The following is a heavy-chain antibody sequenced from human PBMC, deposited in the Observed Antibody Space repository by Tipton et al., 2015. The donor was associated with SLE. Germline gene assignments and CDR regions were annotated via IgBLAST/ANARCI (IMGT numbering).Heavy chain of an antibody. Sequence: TLSLTCAVSGGSLTGHYWSWIRQPPGKGLEWIGSIYYSGSTYYNPSLKSRVTISVDTSKNQFSLKLSSVTAADTAVYYCARVGGNLAIDIWGQGTMVTVSS. CDR2: IYYSGST. D-gene: IGHD3-16*01. CDR1: GGSLTGHY. CDR3: ARVGGNLAIDI. V-gene: IGHV4-34*01. J-gene: IGHJ3*02.